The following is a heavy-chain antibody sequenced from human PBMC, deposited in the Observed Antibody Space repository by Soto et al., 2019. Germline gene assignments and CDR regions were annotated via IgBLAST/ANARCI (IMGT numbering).Heavy chain of an antibody. J-gene: IGHJ4*02. CDR3: AKNSDYSGFDY. Sequence: QVQLVESGGGVVQSGRSLRLSCAASGFTFSRYDMHWVRQAPGKGLQWVAVMPYDGSNKYYADSVKGRFTISRDNPKNTLYLQMNSLSTEDTAVYYCAKNSDYSGFDYWGQGTLVTVSS. D-gene: IGHD1-26*01. CDR2: MPYDGSNK. V-gene: IGHV3-30*18. CDR1: GFTFSRYD.